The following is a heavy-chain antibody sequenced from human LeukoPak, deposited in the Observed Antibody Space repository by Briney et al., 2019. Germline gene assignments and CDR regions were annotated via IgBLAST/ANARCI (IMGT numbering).Heavy chain of an antibody. CDR2: ISSSCSTI. Sequence: PGGALRLSCAGTGFTFISYEMNWVRLAPGKGHEWISYISSSCSTIYYADSVKGRFTIYRDNAKNSLFLQMNSLRAEDTAVYYCARWSRITAQIDYWGQGTLVTVSS. V-gene: IGHV3-48*03. J-gene: IGHJ4*02. CDR3: ARWSRITAQIDY. CDR1: GFTFISYE. D-gene: IGHD1-14*01.